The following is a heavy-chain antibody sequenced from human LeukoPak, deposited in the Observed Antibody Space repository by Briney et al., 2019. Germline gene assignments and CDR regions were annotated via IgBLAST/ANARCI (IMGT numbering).Heavy chain of an antibody. CDR1: GFTFSSYG. CDR3: ARVSYGSGSPNFDY. J-gene: IGHJ4*02. V-gene: IGHV3-30*02. Sequence: GGSLRLSCAASGFTFSSYGMHWVRQAPGKGLEWVAFIRYNGSNKYYADSVKGRFTISRDNSKNTLYLQMNSLRAEDTAVYYCARVSYGSGSPNFDYWGQGTLVTVSS. CDR2: IRYNGSNK. D-gene: IGHD3-10*01.